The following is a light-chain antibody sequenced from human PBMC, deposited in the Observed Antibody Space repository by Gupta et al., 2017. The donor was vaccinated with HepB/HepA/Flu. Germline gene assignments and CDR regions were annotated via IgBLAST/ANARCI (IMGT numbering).Light chain of an antibody. J-gene: IGLJ3*02. CDR3: LPYYGGAQLGV. Sequence: QSVVTHYPSLTLSPGGTVTPTCASSTGAVTSGYFPNWFQQKPGQAPRALIYSTNKKPSGTPARFSGSLLGGKAALTLSGVQPEDEAEYYCLPYYGGAQLGVFGGGTKLTVL. CDR2: STN. CDR1: TGAVTSGYF. V-gene: IGLV7-43*01.